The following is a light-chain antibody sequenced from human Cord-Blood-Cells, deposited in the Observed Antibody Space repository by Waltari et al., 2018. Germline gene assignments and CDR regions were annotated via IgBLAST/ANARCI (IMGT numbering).Light chain of an antibody. CDR1: QSISSY. CDR3: QQSYSTLPYT. V-gene: IGKV1-39*01. J-gene: IGKJ2*01. Sequence: DIQITQSPSSLSASVGDRVTITCRASQSISSYLNWYQQKQGKAPKLLIYAASSLKSGVPSRFSGSGSGKDFTLTISSLQPEDFATYYCQQSYSTLPYTFGQGTKLEIK. CDR2: AAS.